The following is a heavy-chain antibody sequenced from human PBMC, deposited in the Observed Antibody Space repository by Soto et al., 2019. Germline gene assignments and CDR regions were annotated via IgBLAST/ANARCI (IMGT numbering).Heavy chain of an antibody. D-gene: IGHD6-25*01. CDR1: GFTFNTNP. V-gene: IGHV3-23*01. J-gene: IGHJ6*02. CDR3: TKDTGYLSMDA. CDR2: ISGTGSRT. Sequence: EVQLLESGGALVQPGGSLRLSCAASGFTFNTNPMSWVRQAPGKGLEWVSSISGTGSRTYYADSVKGRFTIARDNSKNTVSLQMNNLRAEDTGLYYCTKDTGYLSMDAWGQGTTVTVSS.